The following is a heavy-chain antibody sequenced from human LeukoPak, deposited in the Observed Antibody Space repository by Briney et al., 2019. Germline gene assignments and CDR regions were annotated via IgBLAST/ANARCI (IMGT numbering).Heavy chain of an antibody. Sequence: SETLSLTCTVSGGSISSYYWSWIRQPAGKGLEWIGRIYSTGSNNYNPSLKSRVTMSVDTSKNQFSLRLRSVTAADTAVYYCGRQIASAGTAGFDFWGQGALVTVSS. J-gene: IGHJ4*02. D-gene: IGHD6-13*01. CDR2: IYSTGSN. CDR3: GRQIASAGTAGFDF. V-gene: IGHV4-4*07. CDR1: GGSISSYY.